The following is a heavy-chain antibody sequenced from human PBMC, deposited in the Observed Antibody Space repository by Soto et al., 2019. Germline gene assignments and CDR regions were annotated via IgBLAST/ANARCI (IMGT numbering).Heavy chain of an antibody. J-gene: IGHJ4*02. CDR2: VNSDGTST. V-gene: IGHV3-74*01. CDR1: GFTFSNYW. CDR3: ARGGWRSYFLGY. D-gene: IGHD6-19*01. Sequence: EVQLVESGGGLVQPGGSLRLSCAVSGFTFSNYWMHWVRQAPGEGLVWVSRVNSDGTSTNHGDSVKGRITISRDNAKNTVYLQVNSLRAEDTAVYYCARGGWRSYFLGYWGQGTLVSVSS.